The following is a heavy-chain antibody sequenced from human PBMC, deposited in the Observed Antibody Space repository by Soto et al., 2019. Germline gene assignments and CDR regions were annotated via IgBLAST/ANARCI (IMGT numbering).Heavy chain of an antibody. V-gene: IGHV3-21*01. Sequence: GGSLRLSCAASGFTFSSYSTNWVRQAPGKGLEWVSSISSSSSYIYYADSVKGRFTISRDNAKNSLYLQMNSLRAEDTAVYYCARDHYNWNFFDYWGQGTLVTVSS. CDR1: GFTFSSYS. CDR2: ISSSSSYI. J-gene: IGHJ4*02. CDR3: ARDHYNWNFFDY. D-gene: IGHD1-20*01.